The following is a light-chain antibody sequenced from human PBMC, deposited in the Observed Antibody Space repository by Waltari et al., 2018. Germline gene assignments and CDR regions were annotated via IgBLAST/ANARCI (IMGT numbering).Light chain of an antibody. CDR1: QSLLNTSNNKKS. V-gene: IGKV4-1*01. J-gene: IGKJ4*01. Sequence: DIVMTQSPDFLPVSLGERAAINCRSSQSLLNTSNNKKSLAWYQQKQGKPPKLLIYWATPRVSGVPDRFTGSGSGTDFTLTLSSLQAEDVAVYYCQQYYGTPLTFGGGTKVEI. CDR2: WAT. CDR3: QQYYGTPLT.